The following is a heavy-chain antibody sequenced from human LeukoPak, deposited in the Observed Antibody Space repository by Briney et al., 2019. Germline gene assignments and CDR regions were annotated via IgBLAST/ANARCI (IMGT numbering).Heavy chain of an antibody. D-gene: IGHD1-1*01. CDR2: IYAAGST. Sequence: TGGSLRLSCAASGFTVSNNYMSWVRQAPGKGLEWVSVIYAAGSTYYAVSVKGRFTISRDNSKSTLYLQMNSLRAEDTAVYYCARVGTTGIDFDYWGQGTLVTVSS. CDR3: ARVGTTGIDFDY. V-gene: IGHV3-53*01. CDR1: GFTVSNNY. J-gene: IGHJ4*02.